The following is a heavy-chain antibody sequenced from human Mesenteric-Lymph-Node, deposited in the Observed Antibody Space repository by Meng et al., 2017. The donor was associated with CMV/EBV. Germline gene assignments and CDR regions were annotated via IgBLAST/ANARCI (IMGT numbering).Heavy chain of an antibody. CDR1: GFTFSSYA. D-gene: IGHD2-2*01. J-gene: IGHJ4*02. CDR3: ARDSVPAYQLARALGY. V-gene: IGHV3-7*01. CDR2: IKQDGSEK. Sequence: GGSLRLSCAASGFTFSSYAMNWVRQAPGKGLEWVANIKQDGSEKYYVDSVKGRFTISRDNAKNSLYLQIDSLRAEDTALYYCARDSVPAYQLARALGYWGQGTLVTVSS.